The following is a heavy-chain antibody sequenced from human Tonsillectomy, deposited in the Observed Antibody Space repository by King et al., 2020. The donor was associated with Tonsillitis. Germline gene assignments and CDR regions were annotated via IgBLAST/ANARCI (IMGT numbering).Heavy chain of an antibody. Sequence: VQLVESGGGLVKPGGSLRLSCAASGFTFSDYYMSWIRQAPGKGLEWVSYISSSSSYANYAASVRGRFTISRDNAKNSLYRKMNSLRAEDPAVYYCARALPAYGDVWSGYPNWFDPWGQGTLVTVSS. CDR1: GFTFSDYY. J-gene: IGHJ5*02. CDR2: ISSSSSYA. CDR3: ARALPAYGDVWSGYPNWFDP. D-gene: IGHD3-3*01. V-gene: IGHV3-11*06.